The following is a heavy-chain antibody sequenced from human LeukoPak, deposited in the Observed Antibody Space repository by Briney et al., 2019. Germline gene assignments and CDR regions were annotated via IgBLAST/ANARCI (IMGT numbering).Heavy chain of an antibody. J-gene: IGHJ4*02. CDR1: GFTFSSYS. Sequence: PGGSLRLSCAASGFTFSSYSMNWVRQAPGKGLEWVSSISSSSSYIYYADSVKGRFTISRDNAKNSLYLQMNSLRAEDTAVYYCASGGRTGTTFDYRGQGTLVTVSS. CDR3: ASGGRTGTTFDY. CDR2: ISSSSSYI. D-gene: IGHD1-7*01. V-gene: IGHV3-21*01.